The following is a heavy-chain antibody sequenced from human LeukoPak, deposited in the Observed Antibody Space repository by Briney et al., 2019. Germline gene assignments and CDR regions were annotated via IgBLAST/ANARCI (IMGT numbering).Heavy chain of an antibody. V-gene: IGHV3-7*01. Sequence: GGSLGLSCAASGFTFSSYWMSWVRQAPGKGLEWVANIKQDGSEKYYVDSVKGRFTISRDNAKNSLYLQMNSLRAEDTAVYYCAREEGTYYDILTGNYYFDYWGQGTLVTVSS. D-gene: IGHD3-9*01. CDR1: GFTFSSYW. CDR2: IKQDGSEK. J-gene: IGHJ4*02. CDR3: AREEGTYYDILTGNYYFDY.